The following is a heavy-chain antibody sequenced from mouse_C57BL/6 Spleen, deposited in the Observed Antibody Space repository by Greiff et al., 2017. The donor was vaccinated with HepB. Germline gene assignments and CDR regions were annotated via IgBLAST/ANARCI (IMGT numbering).Heavy chain of an antibody. CDR1: GFTFSDYY. Sequence: EVMLVESEGGLVQPGRSMKLSCTASGFTFSDYYMAWVRQVPEKGLEWVANINYDGSSTYYLDSLKSRFIISRDNAKNILYLQMSSLKSEDTATYYCARADYYGSRLDYWGQGTTLTVSS. J-gene: IGHJ2*01. V-gene: IGHV5-16*01. D-gene: IGHD1-1*01. CDR2: INYDGSST. CDR3: ARADYYGSRLDY.